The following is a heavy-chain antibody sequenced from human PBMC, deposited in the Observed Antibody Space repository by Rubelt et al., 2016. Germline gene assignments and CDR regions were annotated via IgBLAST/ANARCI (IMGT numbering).Heavy chain of an antibody. CDR2: TYYRSKWYN. CDR3: TREEASGYSDY. V-gene: IGHV6-1*01. CDR1: VSSSSAV. Sequence: VSSSSAVWDWIRQSPSRGFEWLGRTYYRSKWYNDYAVSVKGRIIIYTDTSKNHVSLQLSSVTPVDTAVDYCTREEASGYSDYWGQGTLVTVSA. D-gene: IGHD3-22*01. J-gene: IGHJ4*02.